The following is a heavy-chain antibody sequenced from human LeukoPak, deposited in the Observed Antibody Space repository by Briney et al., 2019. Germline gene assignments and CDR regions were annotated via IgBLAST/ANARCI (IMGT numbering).Heavy chain of an antibody. CDR2: IYYSGST. Sequence: SETLSLTCSVSGGSISSNSHYWGWIRQPPGKGLEWIESIYYSGSTYYNSSLKSRVTISVDTSKNQFSLKLTSATAADTAVYYCARQVYYYDRSGYYYVDFFDFWGQGTLVTVSS. D-gene: IGHD3-22*01. V-gene: IGHV4-39*01. J-gene: IGHJ4*02. CDR3: ARQVYYYDRSGYYYVDFFDF. CDR1: GGSISSNSHY.